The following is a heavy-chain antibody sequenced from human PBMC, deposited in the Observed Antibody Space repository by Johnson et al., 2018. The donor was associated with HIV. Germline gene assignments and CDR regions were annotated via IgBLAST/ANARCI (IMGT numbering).Heavy chain of an antibody. Sequence: QVQLVESGGGVVQPGGSLRLSCAVSGFIFRDYYMSWIRQAPGKGLEWVSYISSSGKSTNYADSVKGRFTISRDNAKNCLYLQMNSLRVEDTALYYCVRVMGGYYSSSFGNAFDIWGQGTMVTVSS. CDR3: VRVMGGYYSSSFGNAFDI. V-gene: IGHV3-11*05. CDR1: GFIFRDYY. CDR2: ISSSGKST. D-gene: IGHD6-6*01. J-gene: IGHJ3*02.